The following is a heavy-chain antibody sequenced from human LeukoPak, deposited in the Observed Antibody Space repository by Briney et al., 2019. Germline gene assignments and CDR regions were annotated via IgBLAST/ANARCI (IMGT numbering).Heavy chain of an antibody. V-gene: IGHV4-59*01. Sequence: PSETLSLTCTVSGGSISNYYWSWIRQPPGKGLEWIGYIYHSGSTNYNPSLKSRVTISVDTSKNQLSLKLSPVTAADTAVYYCARHRFVAARPNFDYWGQGTLVTVSS. CDR1: GGSISNYY. D-gene: IGHD6-6*01. CDR3: ARHRFVAARPNFDY. J-gene: IGHJ4*02. CDR2: IYHSGST.